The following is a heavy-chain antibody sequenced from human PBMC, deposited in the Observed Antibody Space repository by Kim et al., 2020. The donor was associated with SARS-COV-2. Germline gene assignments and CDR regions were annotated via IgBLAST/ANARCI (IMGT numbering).Heavy chain of an antibody. Sequence: AEPVKGRFTISMDNPKNTLSLHMNSLRADDTAVYYCAKVVSSNWVNWFDPWGQGTLVTVSS. J-gene: IGHJ5*02. D-gene: IGHD6-13*01. CDR3: AKVVSSNWVNWFDP. V-gene: IGHV3-23*01.